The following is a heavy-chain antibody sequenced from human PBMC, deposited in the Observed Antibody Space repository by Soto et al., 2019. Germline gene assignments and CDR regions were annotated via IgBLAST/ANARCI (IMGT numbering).Heavy chain of an antibody. CDR3: ARAPPYGYVTWFDP. D-gene: IGHD5-12*01. CDR2: IYYSGST. V-gene: IGHV4-59*01. J-gene: IGHJ5*02. Sequence: ETLSLTCTVSGRSISSSYWTWIRQPPGKGLEWIGYIYYSGSTNYNPSLKSRVTISVDTSKNQFSLKLSSVTAADTAVYYCARAPPYGYVTWFDPWGQGTLVTVS. CDR1: GRSISSSY.